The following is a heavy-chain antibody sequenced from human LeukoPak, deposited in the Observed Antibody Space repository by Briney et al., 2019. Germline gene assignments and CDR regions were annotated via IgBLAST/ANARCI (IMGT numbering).Heavy chain of an antibody. V-gene: IGHV3-21*01. D-gene: IGHD3-10*01. CDR1: GFTFSSYS. CDR3: ARHYYGSGRIVD. Sequence: PGGSLRLSCAASGFTFSSYSMNWARQAPGKGLEWVSSISSSSSYIYYADSVKGRFTISRDNAKNSLYLQMNSLRAEDTAVYYCARHYYGSGRIVDWGQGTLVTVSS. CDR2: ISSSSSYI. J-gene: IGHJ1*01.